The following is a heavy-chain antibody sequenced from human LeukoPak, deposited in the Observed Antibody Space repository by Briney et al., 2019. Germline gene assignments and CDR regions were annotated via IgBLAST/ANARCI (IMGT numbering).Heavy chain of an antibody. CDR3: ASSLLDYDFWSGHPFDY. Sequence: SETLSLTCTVSGGSISSGGYYWSWIRQPPGKGLEWIGYIYHSGSTYYNPSLKSRVTISVDRSKNQFSLKLSSVTAADTAVYYCASSLLDYDFWSGHPFDYWGQGTLVTVSS. D-gene: IGHD3-3*01. V-gene: IGHV4-30-2*01. CDR1: GGSISSGGYY. J-gene: IGHJ4*02. CDR2: IYHSGST.